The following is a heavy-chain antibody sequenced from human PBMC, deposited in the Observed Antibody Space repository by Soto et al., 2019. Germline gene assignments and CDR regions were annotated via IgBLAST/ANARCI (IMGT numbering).Heavy chain of an antibody. V-gene: IGHV3-48*03. J-gene: IGHJ3*02. CDR1: GFTFSSYE. D-gene: IGHD3-22*01. CDR3: ARDSGTYYYDSSGYYPDAFDI. Sequence: GGSLRLSCAASGFTFSSYEMNWVRQAPGKGLEWVSYISSSGSTIYYADSVKGRFTISRDNAKNSLYLQMNSLRAEDTAVYYCARDSGTYYYDSSGYYPDAFDIWGQGTMVTVSS. CDR2: ISSSGSTI.